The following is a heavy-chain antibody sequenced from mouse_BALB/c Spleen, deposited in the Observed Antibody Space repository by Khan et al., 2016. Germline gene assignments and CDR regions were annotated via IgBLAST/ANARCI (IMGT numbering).Heavy chain of an antibody. CDR2: IDPANGNT. D-gene: IGHD4-1*01. J-gene: IGHJ3*01. CDR3: ARGRTAFAY. Sequence: VQLQQSGAELVKPGASVKLSCTASGFNIKDTYMHWVKQRPEQGLEWIGRIDPANGNTKYDPKFQGKATITADTSSNTAYLQLSSLTSEDTDVYSCARGRTAFAYWGQGTLVTVSA. V-gene: IGHV14-3*02. CDR1: GFNIKDTY.